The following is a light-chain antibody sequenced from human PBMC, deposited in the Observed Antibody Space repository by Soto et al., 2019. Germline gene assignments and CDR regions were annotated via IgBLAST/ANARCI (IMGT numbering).Light chain of an antibody. CDR2: EVS. CDR1: SSDVGAYNY. V-gene: IGLV2-8*01. J-gene: IGLJ3*02. CDR3: SSFTNSILV. Sequence: QSVLTQPPSASGSPGQSVTISCTGTSSDVGAYNYVSWYQQHPGKAPKLMIYEVSKRPSGVPDRFSGSKSGNTASLTISGLQAEDEADYYCSSFTNSILVFGGGTKLTVL.